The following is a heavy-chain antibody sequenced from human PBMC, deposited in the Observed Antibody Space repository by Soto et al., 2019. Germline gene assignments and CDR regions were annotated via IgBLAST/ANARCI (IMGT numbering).Heavy chain of an antibody. Sequence: GGSLRLSCTASGFTFSEYSMSWVRQAPGKGLEWVSSITHSGTYVYYADSVKGRFTISRDNAENSLSLEMTSLTAEDTAVYYCARDRAMATMTFDSWGPGSLVTVSS. J-gene: IGHJ4*02. CDR3: ARDRAMATMTFDS. D-gene: IGHD5-12*01. CDR1: GFTFSEYS. CDR2: ITHSGTYV. V-gene: IGHV3-21*04.